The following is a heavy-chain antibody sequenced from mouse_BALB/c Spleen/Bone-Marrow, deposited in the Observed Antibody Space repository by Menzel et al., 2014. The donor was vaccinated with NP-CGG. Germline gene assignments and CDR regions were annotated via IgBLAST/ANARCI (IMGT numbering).Heavy chain of an antibody. CDR3: ARRLRGYYAMDY. D-gene: IGHD1-3*01. CDR1: GHTFTNYW. Sequence: LQESGSELVRPGASVKLSCKASGHTFTNYWIHWVKQRPGQGLEWIGNVYPGRGSINSDEKFKTKATLTVDTFSSTAYMHLNSLTSEDSAVYYCARRLRGYYAMDYWGQGTSVTVSS. V-gene: IGHV1S22*01. CDR2: VYPGRGSI. J-gene: IGHJ4*01.